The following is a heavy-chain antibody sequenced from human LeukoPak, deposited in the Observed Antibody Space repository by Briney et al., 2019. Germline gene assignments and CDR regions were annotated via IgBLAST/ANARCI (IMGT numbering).Heavy chain of an antibody. J-gene: IGHJ3*02. CDR2: INHSGST. Sequence: SETLSLTCAVYGGSFSGYYWSWIRQPPGKGLEWIREINHSGSTNYNPSPKSRVTISVDTSKNQFSLKLSSVTAADTAVYYCARGSVNHCSSTSCSGAFDIWGQGTMVTVSS. CDR3: ARGSVNHCSSTSCSGAFDI. D-gene: IGHD2-2*01. V-gene: IGHV4-34*01. CDR1: GGSFSGYY.